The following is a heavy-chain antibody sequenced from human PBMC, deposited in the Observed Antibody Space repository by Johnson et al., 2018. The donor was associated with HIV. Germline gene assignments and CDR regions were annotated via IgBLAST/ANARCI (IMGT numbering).Heavy chain of an antibody. CDR2: IFSGGST. Sequence: VQLVESGGGLVQPGGSLRLSCAASGFTVSSNYMSWVRQAPGKGLEWVSVIFSGGSTHYADSVKGRFTISRDKSKNTLYLQMNSLRAEDTALYYCARDGYCSSTSCYDDAFDIWGQGTMVTVSS. CDR1: GFTVSSNY. CDR3: ARDGYCSSTSCYDDAFDI. J-gene: IGHJ3*02. D-gene: IGHD2-2*03. V-gene: IGHV3-66*01.